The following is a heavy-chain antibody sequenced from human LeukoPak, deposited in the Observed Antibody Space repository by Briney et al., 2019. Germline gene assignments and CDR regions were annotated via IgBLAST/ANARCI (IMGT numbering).Heavy chain of an antibody. CDR2: ISSSSSTI. Sequence: PGGSLRLSXAASGFTFSSYSMNWVRQAPGKGLEWVSYISSSSSTIYYADSVKGRFTISRDNAKNSLYLQMNSLRAEDTAVYYCAREHYSGGYYFDYWGQGTLVTVSS. V-gene: IGHV3-48*01. CDR1: GFTFSSYS. D-gene: IGHD1-26*01. J-gene: IGHJ4*02. CDR3: AREHYSGGYYFDY.